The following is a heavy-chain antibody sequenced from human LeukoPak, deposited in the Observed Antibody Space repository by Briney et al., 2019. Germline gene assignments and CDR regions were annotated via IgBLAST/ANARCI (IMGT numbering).Heavy chain of an antibody. Sequence: SETLSLTCAVYGGSFSGYYWSWIRQPPGKGLEWIGEINHSGSTNYNPSLKSRVTISVDTSRNQFSLKLSSVTAADTAVYFCVRVGGTGHSDDWGQGTLVTVSS. CDR1: GGSFSGYY. V-gene: IGHV4-34*01. D-gene: IGHD1-14*01. J-gene: IGHJ4*02. CDR3: VRVGGTGHSDD. CDR2: INHSGST.